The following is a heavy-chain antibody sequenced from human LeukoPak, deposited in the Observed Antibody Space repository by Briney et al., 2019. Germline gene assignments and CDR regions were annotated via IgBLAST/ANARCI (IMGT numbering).Heavy chain of an antibody. CDR1: GITFSSYG. CDR3: ARDRAGSGTTFDY. D-gene: IGHD3-10*01. CDR2: ISSTGGTT. J-gene: IGHJ4*02. V-gene: IGHV3-23*01. Sequence: GGSLRLSCAASGITFSSYGMSWVRQAPGKGLEWVSSISSTGGTTYYADSVKGRFTISRDNSKNTVYLQMNSLTAEDTAVYYCARDRAGSGTTFDYWGQGTLVTVSS.